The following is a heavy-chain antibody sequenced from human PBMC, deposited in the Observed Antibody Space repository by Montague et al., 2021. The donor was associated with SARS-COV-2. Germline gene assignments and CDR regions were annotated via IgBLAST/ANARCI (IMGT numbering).Heavy chain of an antibody. Sequence: SDTLSLTCSVSGGSISSYYYNWIRQTPGKGLEWIGYAYYVPSTNXANTNSNPSLKRRVTISLDTSENQFSLKLSSVTAADTAVYYCARTWRFGQSYGLDIWGQGTMVTVSS. CDR1: GGSISSYY. CDR2: AYYVPSTNXANT. J-gene: IGHJ3*02. V-gene: IGHV4-59*07. CDR3: ARTWRFGQSYGLDI. D-gene: IGHD3-16*01.